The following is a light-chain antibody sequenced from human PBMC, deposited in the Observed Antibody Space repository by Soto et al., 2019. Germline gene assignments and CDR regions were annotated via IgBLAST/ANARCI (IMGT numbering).Light chain of an antibody. V-gene: IGKV3-15*01. J-gene: IGKJ4*01. CDR3: QQYNNWPLT. CDR1: QSMYNN. Sequence: EIVMTQSPATLSVSPGERATLSCRASQSMYNNLAWYQQKPGQAPRLLIYFASTRATGIPARFSGSGSGTECTLTISSLRSEDFAVYYCQQYNNWPLTFGGGTKVEI. CDR2: FAS.